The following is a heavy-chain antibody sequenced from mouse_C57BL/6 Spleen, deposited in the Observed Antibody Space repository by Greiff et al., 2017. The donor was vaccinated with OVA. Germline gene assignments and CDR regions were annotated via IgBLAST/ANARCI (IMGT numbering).Heavy chain of an antibody. CDR2: IDPSDSYT. V-gene: IGHV1-50*01. Sequence: VQLQQSGAELVKPGASVKLSCKASGYTFTSYWMQWVKQRPGQGLEWIGEIDPSDSYTNYNQKFKGKATLTVDTSSSTAYMQLSSLTSEDSAVYYCAREIYDCYYADYWGQGTTLTVSS. J-gene: IGHJ2*01. CDR1: GYTFTSYW. D-gene: IGHD2-3*01. CDR3: AREIYDCYYADY.